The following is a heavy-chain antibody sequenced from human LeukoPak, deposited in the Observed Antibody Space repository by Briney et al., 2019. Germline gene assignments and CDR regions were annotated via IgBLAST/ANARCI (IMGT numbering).Heavy chain of an antibody. J-gene: IGHJ4*02. D-gene: IGHD6-19*01. CDR2: ISSSSSYI. CDR3: ATDIAVAPSEGDY. V-gene: IGHV3-21*01. CDR1: GFTFSSYS. Sequence: GGSLRLSCAASGFTFSSYSMNWVRQAPGKGLEWVSSISSSSSYIYYADSVKGRFTISRDNAKNSLYLQMNSLRAEDTAVYYCATDIAVAPSEGDYWGQGTLVTVSS.